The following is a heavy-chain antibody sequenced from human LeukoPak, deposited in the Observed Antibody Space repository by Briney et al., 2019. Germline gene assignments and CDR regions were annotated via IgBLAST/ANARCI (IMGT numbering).Heavy chain of an antibody. Sequence: GGSPRLSCAAFGFTFGSYSMNWIRQAPGKGLEWVSSISGSSSYIYYADSVKGRFTISRDNAKNSLYLQMNSLRAEDTAVYYCARLGYCSSTSCPQHVGWFDPWGQGTLVTVSS. D-gene: IGHD2-2*01. CDR2: ISGSSSYI. CDR1: GFTFGSYS. V-gene: IGHV3-21*01. J-gene: IGHJ5*02. CDR3: ARLGYCSSTSCPQHVGWFDP.